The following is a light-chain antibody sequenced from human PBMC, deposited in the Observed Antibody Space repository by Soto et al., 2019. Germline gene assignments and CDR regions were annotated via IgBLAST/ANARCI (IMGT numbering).Light chain of an antibody. CDR3: QQYNNWLRT. CDR2: GVS. J-gene: IGKJ5*01. Sequence: EIVMTQSPATLSVSPGERTTLSCRASQSISSSLAWYQQKPGQAPRLLIYGVSTRATGTPARFSGSGSGTEFTLTISSLQSEDFAVYYCQQYNNWLRTFGQGTRLEIK. CDR1: QSISSS. V-gene: IGKV3-15*01.